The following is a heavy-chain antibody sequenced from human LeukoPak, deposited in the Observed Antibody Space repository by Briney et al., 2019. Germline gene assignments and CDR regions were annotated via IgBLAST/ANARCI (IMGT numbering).Heavy chain of an antibody. CDR2: ISPSSSPI. J-gene: IGHJ4*02. V-gene: IGHV3-48*01. CDR3: AREHTPYGSGCTAAY. D-gene: IGHD6-19*01. Sequence: PGGSLRLSCAASGFTFSSYGMNWVRQAPGKGLEWVSYISPSSSPIYYADSGKGRFTVSRGNAKNSLYLQMNSLRAEDTAVYYCAREHTPYGSGCTAAYWGQGTLVTVSS. CDR1: GFTFSSYG.